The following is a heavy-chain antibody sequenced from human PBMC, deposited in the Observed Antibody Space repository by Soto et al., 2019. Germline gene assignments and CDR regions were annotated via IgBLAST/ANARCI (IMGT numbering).Heavy chain of an antibody. CDR1: GGTFSSYA. J-gene: IGHJ3*02. D-gene: IGHD6-19*01. V-gene: IGHV1-69*13. CDR3: ARNMAVVGVHALDI. Sequence: SVKVSCKASGGTFSSYAISWVRHAPGQGLEWMGGIIPIFGTANYAQKFQGRVTITADESTSTAYMELSSLRSEDTAVYHCARNMAVVGVHALDIWGQGIVATASS. CDR2: IIPIFGTA.